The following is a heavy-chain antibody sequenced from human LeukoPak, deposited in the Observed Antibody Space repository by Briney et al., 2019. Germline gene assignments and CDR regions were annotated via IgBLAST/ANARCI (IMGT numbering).Heavy chain of an antibody. V-gene: IGHV3-9*01. J-gene: IGHJ4*02. Sequence: GGSLRLSCAASGFTFDDYAMHWVRQAPGKGLEWVSGISWNSGSIGYADSVKGRFTISRDNAKNSLYLQMNSLKTEDTAVYYCTTHFPVTTFYWGQGTLVTVSS. CDR3: TTHFPVTTFY. CDR2: ISWNSGSI. CDR1: GFTFDDYA. D-gene: IGHD4-17*01.